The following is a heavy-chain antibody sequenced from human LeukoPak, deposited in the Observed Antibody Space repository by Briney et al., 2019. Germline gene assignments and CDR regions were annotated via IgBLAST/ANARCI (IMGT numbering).Heavy chain of an antibody. CDR3: ARDIGYSYGHYYYYYMDV. Sequence: SETLSLTCAVYGGSFSGYYWSWIRQPPGKGLEWIGYIYYSGSTNYNPSLKSRVTISVDTSKNQFSLKLSSVTAADTAVYYCARDIGYSYGHYYYYYMDVWGKGTTVTISS. V-gene: IGHV4-59*01. J-gene: IGHJ6*03. D-gene: IGHD5-18*01. CDR1: GGSFSGYY. CDR2: IYYSGST.